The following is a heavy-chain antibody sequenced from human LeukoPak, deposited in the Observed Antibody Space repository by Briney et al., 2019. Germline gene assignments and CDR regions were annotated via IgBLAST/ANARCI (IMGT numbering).Heavy chain of an antibody. CDR1: GDSISNYY. CDR3: ARDPFYSNYNPLGY. CDR2: IYTSGGT. V-gene: IGHV4-4*07. Sequence: KPSETLSLTCTVSGDSISNYYWSWIRQPAGKGLEWLGRIYTSGGTNYNPSLKSRVTMSVDTSKNQFSLQLTSVTAADTAVYYCARDPFYSNYNPLGYWGQGTLVTVSS. D-gene: IGHD4-11*01. J-gene: IGHJ4*02.